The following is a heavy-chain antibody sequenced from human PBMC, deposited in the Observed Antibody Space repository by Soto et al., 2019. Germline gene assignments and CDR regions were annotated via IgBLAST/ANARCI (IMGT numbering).Heavy chain of an antibody. CDR2: ISSSSSTI. D-gene: IGHD3-10*01. CDR3: ARDYINYYYYGLDV. J-gene: IGHJ6*02. Sequence: GGSLRLSCAASGFTFSSYSMNWVRQAPGKGLEWVSYISSSSSTIYYADSVKGRFTISRDNAKNSLYLQMNSLRAEDTAVYYCARDYINYYYYGLDVWGQGTTVTVSS. CDR1: GFTFSSYS. V-gene: IGHV3-48*01.